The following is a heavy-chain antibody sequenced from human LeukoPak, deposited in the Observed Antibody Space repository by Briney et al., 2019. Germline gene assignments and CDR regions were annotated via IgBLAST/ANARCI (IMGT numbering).Heavy chain of an antibody. Sequence: GGSLRLSCAASRFTFSSYWMSWVRQAPGKGLEWVANIKQDGSEKYYVDSVKGRFTISRDNAKNSLYLQMNSLRAEDTAVYYCARSYYYGSGSYDYWGQGTLVTVSS. CDR2: IKQDGSEK. J-gene: IGHJ4*02. D-gene: IGHD3-10*01. CDR3: ARSYYYGSGSYDY. CDR1: RFTFSSYW. V-gene: IGHV3-7*01.